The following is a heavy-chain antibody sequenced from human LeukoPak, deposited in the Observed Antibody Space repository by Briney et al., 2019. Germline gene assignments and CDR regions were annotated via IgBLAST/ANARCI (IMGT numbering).Heavy chain of an antibody. D-gene: IGHD3-16*01. CDR3: ARGVSSDY. CDR1: GGSISSSSYY. J-gene: IGHJ4*02. CDR2: IYYTGST. Sequence: PSETLSLTCTVSGGSISSSSYYWGWIRQPPGKGLEWIGSIYYTGSTYYNPSLKSRVTISADTSKNQFSLKLSSVTAADTAVYYCARGVSSDYWGQGTLVTVSS. V-gene: IGHV4-39*01.